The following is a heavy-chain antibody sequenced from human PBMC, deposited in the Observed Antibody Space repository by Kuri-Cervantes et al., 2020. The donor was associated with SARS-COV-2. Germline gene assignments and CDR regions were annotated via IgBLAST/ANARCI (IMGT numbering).Heavy chain of an antibody. V-gene: IGHV4-39*01. CDR3: ARQMMSSITIFGVVTKNWYFDL. Sequence: SETLSLTCTVSGGSISSSSYYWGWIRQPPGKGLEWIGSIYYSGSTYYNPSLKSRVTISVDTSKNQFSLKLSSVTAADTAVYYCARQMMSSITIFGVVTKNWYFDLWGRGTLVTVSS. CDR1: GGSISSSSYY. D-gene: IGHD3-3*01. CDR2: IYYSGST. J-gene: IGHJ2*01.